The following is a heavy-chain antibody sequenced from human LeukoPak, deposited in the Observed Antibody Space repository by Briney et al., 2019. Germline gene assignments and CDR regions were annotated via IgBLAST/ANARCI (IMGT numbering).Heavy chain of an antibody. CDR2: ISYDGSNK. D-gene: IGHD2-8*01. V-gene: IGHV3-30*18. Sequence: GGSLRLSCAASGFTFSSCGMHWVRQAPGKGLEWVAVISYDGSNKYYADSVKGRFTISRDNSKNTLYLQMNSLRAEDTAVYYCAKSVYDYWGQGTLVTVSS. CDR1: GFTFSSCG. J-gene: IGHJ4*02. CDR3: AKSVYDY.